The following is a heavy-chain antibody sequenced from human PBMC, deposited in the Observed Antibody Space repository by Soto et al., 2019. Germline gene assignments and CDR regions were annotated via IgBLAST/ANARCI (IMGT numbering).Heavy chain of an antibody. D-gene: IGHD6-19*01. CDR1: GFTFSSYA. CDR2: ISGSGGST. Sequence: EVQLLESGGGLVRPGGSLRLSCAASGFTFSSYAMSWVGQAPGKGLEWVSAISGSGGSTYYADSVKGRFTISRDNSKNTLYLQMNSLRAEDTAVYYCAKDSAVAVAGTFDYWGQGTLVTVSS. J-gene: IGHJ4*02. V-gene: IGHV3-23*01. CDR3: AKDSAVAVAGTFDY.